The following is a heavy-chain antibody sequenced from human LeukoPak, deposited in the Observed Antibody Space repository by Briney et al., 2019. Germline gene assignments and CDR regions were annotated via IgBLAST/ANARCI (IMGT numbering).Heavy chain of an antibody. CDR2: INHSGST. CDR3: ARQIPYSKYDY. Sequence: SETLSLTCAVYGGSFSDYYWSWIRQPPGKGLEWIGEINHSGSTNYNPSLKSRLTISVDTSKNQFSPKLSSVTAADTAVYYCARQIPYSKYDYWGQGTLVTVSS. J-gene: IGHJ4*02. V-gene: IGHV4-34*01. CDR1: GGSFSDYY. D-gene: IGHD4-4*01.